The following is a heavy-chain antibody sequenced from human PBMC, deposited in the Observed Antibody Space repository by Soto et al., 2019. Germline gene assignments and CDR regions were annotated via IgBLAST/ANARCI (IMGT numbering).Heavy chain of an antibody. J-gene: IGHJ2*01. CDR1: GVSITPYF. D-gene: IGHD3-9*01. V-gene: IGHV4-4*07. CDR3: ARHFDVDPSLDHYYFDL. CDR2: IYASGRT. Sequence: PSETLSLTCTVSGVSITPYFWSWIRQPAGEAPEWLGHIYASGRTTYNPSLKSRVTMFVSQTQVSLRLTSVTAADTAAYYCARHFDVDPSLDHYYFDLWGRGALVTVSS.